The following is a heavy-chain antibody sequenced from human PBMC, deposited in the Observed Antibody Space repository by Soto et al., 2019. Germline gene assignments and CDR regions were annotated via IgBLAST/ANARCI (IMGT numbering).Heavy chain of an antibody. Sequence: QVQLVQSGAEVKKPGSSVKVSCKASGGTFSSYAISWVRQAPGQGLEWMGGIIPIFGTANYAQKFQGRVTITAGESTNTAYMEMSSLRSEDTAVDYWACGHPGNSNSYYYYGMDVWGQGTTVTVSS. CDR1: GGTFSSYA. CDR2: IIPIFGTA. V-gene: IGHV1-69*12. CDR3: ACGHPGNSNSYYYYGMDV. D-gene: IGHD6-25*01. J-gene: IGHJ6*02.